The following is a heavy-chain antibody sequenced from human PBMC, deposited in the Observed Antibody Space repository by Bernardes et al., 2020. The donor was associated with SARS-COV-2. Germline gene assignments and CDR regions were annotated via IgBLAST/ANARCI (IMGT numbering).Heavy chain of an antibody. V-gene: IGHV3-23*01. Sequence: GGSLRLSCVASRFTFRNYAMSWVRQAPGKGLEWVSTISGTGSSTFYADSLKGRFTISRDNSKNTLYLQMSSLTAEDTALYYCAKFMVGLGEPVPAAIFYYGLDVWGQGTTVTVSS. CDR3: AKFMVGLGEPVPAAIFYYGLDV. CDR1: RFTFRNYA. J-gene: IGHJ6*02. D-gene: IGHD2-2*01. CDR2: ISGTGSST.